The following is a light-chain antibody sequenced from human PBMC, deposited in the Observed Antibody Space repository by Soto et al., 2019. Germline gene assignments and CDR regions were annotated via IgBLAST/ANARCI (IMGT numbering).Light chain of an antibody. J-gene: IGKJ3*01. CDR1: QGISSY. CDR3: QQLNIYPFT. CDR2: AAS. Sequence: IQLTQSPSSLSASVGDRVSVTCRASQGISSYLAWYQQKPGKAPTLLIYAASTLETGVPSRFNGSGSGTDFTLTISSLQPEDFATYYCQQLNIYPFTFGTGTKVDIK. V-gene: IGKV1-9*01.